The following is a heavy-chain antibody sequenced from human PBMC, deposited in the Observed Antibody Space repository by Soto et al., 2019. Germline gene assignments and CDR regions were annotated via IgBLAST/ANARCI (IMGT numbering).Heavy chain of an antibody. CDR1: GFTFSLSA. D-gene: IGHD3-9*01. Sequence: EVQLLESGGGFVQPGESLRLSCAASGFTFSLSAMSWVRQAPGRGLDWVSSLSGGGITTDYEDSVKGRFTISRDNSKNTVHLQMNSLRAEDTAVYYCAKGPEYDILTGCDYWGQGALVTVSS. J-gene: IGHJ4*02. V-gene: IGHV3-23*01. CDR3: AKGPEYDILTGCDY. CDR2: LSGGGITT.